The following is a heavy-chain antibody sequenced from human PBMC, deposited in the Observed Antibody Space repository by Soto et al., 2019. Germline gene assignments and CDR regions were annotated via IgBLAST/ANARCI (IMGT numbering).Heavy chain of an antibody. CDR1: GFTFSSYA. CDR2: ISSNGGST. J-gene: IGHJ4*02. D-gene: IGHD2-2*02. Sequence: GGSLRLSCSASGFTFSSYAMHWVRQAPGKGLEYVSAISSNGGSTYYADSVKGRFTISRDNSKNTLYLQMSSLRAEDTAVYYCVKDLGYCSSTSCHKGYYFDYWGQGTLVTVS. CDR3: VKDLGYCSSTSCHKGYYFDY. V-gene: IGHV3-64D*06.